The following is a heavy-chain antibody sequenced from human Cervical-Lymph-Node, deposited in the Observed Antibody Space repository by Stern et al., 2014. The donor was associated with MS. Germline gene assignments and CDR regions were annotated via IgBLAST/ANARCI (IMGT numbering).Heavy chain of an antibody. CDR3: ARDGRHTNNYGLDV. CDR2: IITIIGIA. Sequence: QDQLVQSGAEVKKPGSSVKVSCHTSGGTFNVYAINWLRQAPGQGLEWMGGIITIIGIANYAQKFQGRVTITADESTRTSSMQLSSLTSNDTAVYYCARDGRHTNNYGLDVWGQGTTVTVSS. CDR1: GGTFNVYA. V-gene: IGHV1-69*01. J-gene: IGHJ6*02.